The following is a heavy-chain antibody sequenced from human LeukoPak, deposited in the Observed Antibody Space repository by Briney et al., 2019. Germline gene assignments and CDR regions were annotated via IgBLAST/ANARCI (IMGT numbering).Heavy chain of an antibody. CDR3: ARRAGAYSHPYDY. Sequence: PGGSLRLSCTVSGFTVSSNSMSWVRQAPGKGLEWVSFIYSGTTHYSDSVKGRFTISIDNSKNTLYLQMNSLRAEDTAVYYCARRAGAYSHPYDYWGQGTLVTVSS. V-gene: IGHV3-53*01. CDR1: GFTVSSNS. J-gene: IGHJ4*02. CDR2: IYSGTT. D-gene: IGHD4/OR15-4a*01.